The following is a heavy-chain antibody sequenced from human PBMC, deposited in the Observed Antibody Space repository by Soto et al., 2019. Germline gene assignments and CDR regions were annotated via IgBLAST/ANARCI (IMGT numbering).Heavy chain of an antibody. CDR1: GGSIRSGSYY. Sequence: SETLSLTCLVSGGSIRSGSYYWGWIRQPPGKGLEWIGYIFYTGSTYYNPSLKSRVIMAVDTSKNQFSLSLNSVTAADTAMYYCAREGGHYYDSSGYFVAWFDPWGQGILVTVSS. J-gene: IGHJ5*02. CDR2: IFYTGST. CDR3: AREGGHYYDSSGYFVAWFDP. D-gene: IGHD3-22*01. V-gene: IGHV4-31*03.